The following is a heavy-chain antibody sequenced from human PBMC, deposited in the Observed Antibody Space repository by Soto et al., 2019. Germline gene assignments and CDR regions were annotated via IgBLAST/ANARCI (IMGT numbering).Heavy chain of an antibody. Sequence: SETLSLTCTVSGGSISSYYWSWIRQPPGKGLEWIGYIYYSGSTNYNPSLKSRVTISVDTSKNQFSLKLSSVTAADTAVYYCARSTVTTSYYYYMDVWGKGTTVTVS. D-gene: IGHD4-17*01. V-gene: IGHV4-59*08. CDR2: IYYSGST. CDR3: ARSTVTTSYYYYMDV. CDR1: GGSISSYY. J-gene: IGHJ6*03.